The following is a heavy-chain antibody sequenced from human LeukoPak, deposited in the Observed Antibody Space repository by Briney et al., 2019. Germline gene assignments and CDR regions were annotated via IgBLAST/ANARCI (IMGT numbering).Heavy chain of an antibody. J-gene: IGHJ4*02. Sequence: ASVKDSCKASGGTFSSYAISWVRQAPGQGLEWMGGIMPIFGTANYAQKFQGRVTITTDESTSTAYMELSSLRSEDTAVYYCARFRSAYYFDYWGQGTLVTVSS. V-gene: IGHV1-69*05. D-gene: IGHD3-3*01. CDR3: ARFRSAYYFDY. CDR1: GGTFSSYA. CDR2: IMPIFGTA.